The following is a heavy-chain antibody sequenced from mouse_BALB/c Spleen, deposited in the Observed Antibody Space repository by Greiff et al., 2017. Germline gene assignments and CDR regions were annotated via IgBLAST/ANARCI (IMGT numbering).Heavy chain of an antibody. CDR3: ASEATDYYGSSYYAMDY. V-gene: IGHV1-87*01. CDR1: GYTFTSYW. CDR2: IYPGDGDT. D-gene: IGHD1-1*01. J-gene: IGHJ4*01. Sequence: QVQLKQSGAELARPGASVTLSCKASGYTFTSYWMQWVNQRPGQGLGWIGAIYPGDGDTRYTQKFKGKATLTADKSSSTAYMQLSSLASEDSAVYYCASEATDYYGSSYYAMDYWGQGTSVTVSS.